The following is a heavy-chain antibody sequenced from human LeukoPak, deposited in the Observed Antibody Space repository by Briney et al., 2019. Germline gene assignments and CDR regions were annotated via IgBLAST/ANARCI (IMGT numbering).Heavy chain of an antibody. CDR1: GFTFSSYS. CDR2: IGSSSSTI. V-gene: IGHV3-48*01. J-gene: IGHJ4*02. CDR3: ARDEPITMITG. Sequence: PGGSLRLSCAASGFTFSSYSMNWVRQAPGKGLEWVSYIGSSSSTIYYADSVKGRFTISRDNAKNSLYLQMNSLRAEDTAVYYCARDEPITMITGWGQGTLVTVSS. D-gene: IGHD3-22*01.